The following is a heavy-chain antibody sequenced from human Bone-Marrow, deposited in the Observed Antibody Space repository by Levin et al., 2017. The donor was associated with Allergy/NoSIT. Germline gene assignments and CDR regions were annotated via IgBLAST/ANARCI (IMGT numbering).Heavy chain of an antibody. V-gene: IGHV3-74*01. CDR2: ISSDGSVT. CDR1: GFIFSDYW. Sequence: QPGGSLRLSCGASGFIFSDYWMHWVRQAPGKGLVWVSRISSDGSVTNYADSVKGRFTISRDNARNTLYLQMSNLRAEDTALYYCASALGGASGPHWNSLESWGQGTLVTVSS. J-gene: IGHJ4*02. CDR3: ASALGGASGPHWNSLES. D-gene: IGHD2/OR15-2a*01.